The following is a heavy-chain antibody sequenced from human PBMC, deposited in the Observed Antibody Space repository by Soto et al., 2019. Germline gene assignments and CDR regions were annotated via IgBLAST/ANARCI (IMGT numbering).Heavy chain of an antibody. CDR1: GFTFSSYA. CDR3: VKDVRILGRRYVDL. Sequence: EEQLLESGGGLIQPGGSLRLACAASGFTFSSYAMTWVRQPPGKGLEWVSSISFSDGGTYYADSVKGRLTIARDNSKKTSFLRMNSLRVEDAAVYYCVKDVRILGRRYVDLWGCGTVVTVSS. D-gene: IGHD2-15*01. J-gene: IGHJ2*01. V-gene: IGHV3-23*01. CDR2: ISFSDGGT.